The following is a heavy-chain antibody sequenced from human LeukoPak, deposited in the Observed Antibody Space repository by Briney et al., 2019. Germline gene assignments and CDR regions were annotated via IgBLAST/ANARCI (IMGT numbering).Heavy chain of an antibody. J-gene: IGHJ4*02. D-gene: IGHD6-6*01. CDR2: SGST. Sequence: SETLSLTCTVSGYSISSGYYWGWIRQPPGKGLEWIGSGSTYYNPSLKSRVTISVDRSKNQFSLKLTSLTAADTAVYYCAREGQQLVPPLDYWGQGSLVTVSS. CDR1: GYSISSGYY. V-gene: IGHV4-38-2*02. CDR3: AREGQQLVPPLDY.